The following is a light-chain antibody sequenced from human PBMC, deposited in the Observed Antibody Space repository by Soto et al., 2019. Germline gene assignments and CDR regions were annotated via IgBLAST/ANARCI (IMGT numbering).Light chain of an antibody. CDR1: QSISSW. J-gene: IGKJ1*01. V-gene: IGKV1-5*03. CDR2: KAS. Sequence: DIQITQSPSTLSPSVGDRVTITCRASQSISSWLAWYQQKPGKAPNLLIYKASSLRSGVPSRFSGSGSGTEFTLTISSLQPDDSATYYCQQYKSYPWTFGQGTKVDIK. CDR3: QQYKSYPWT.